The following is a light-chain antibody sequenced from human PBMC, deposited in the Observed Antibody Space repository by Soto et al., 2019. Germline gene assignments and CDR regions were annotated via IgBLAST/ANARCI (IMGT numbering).Light chain of an antibody. CDR2: VAY. J-gene: IGKJ5*01. CDR1: QGIRNY. CDR3: QQYENLPT. Sequence: IQMTQSPSSLSASVGDTVTVTCRASQGIRNYLNWFQQKPGKAPKRLISVAYTLQSGVPSRFSGSGSGTEFTLTISSLQPEDFATYYFQQYENLPTFGQGTRLEIK. V-gene: IGKV1-17*01.